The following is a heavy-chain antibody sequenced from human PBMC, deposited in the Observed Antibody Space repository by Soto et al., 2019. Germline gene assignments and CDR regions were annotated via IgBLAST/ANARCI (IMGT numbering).Heavy chain of an antibody. CDR1: GFTFSSYG. V-gene: IGHV3-33*01. CDR2: IWYDGSNK. J-gene: IGHJ6*03. CDR3: ARDRGYSSYYYYYMDV. D-gene: IGHD5-12*01. Sequence: GGSLRLSCAASGFTFSSYGMHWVRQAPGKGLEWVAVIWYDGSNKYYADSVKGRFTISRDNSKNTLYLQMNSLRAEDTAVYYCARDRGYSSYYYYYMDVWGKGTTVTVSS.